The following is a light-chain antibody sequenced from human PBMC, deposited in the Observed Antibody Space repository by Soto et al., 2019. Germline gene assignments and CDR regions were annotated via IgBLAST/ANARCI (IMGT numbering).Light chain of an antibody. CDR3: SSHSGTTNFYV. Sequence: QSVLTQPPSASGSPGQSVTISCTGTSSDVGGYNSVSWFQQRPGKAPKLLIYEVTKQASGVPDRFSGSKSGNTASLTVSGLRAEDEADYYCSSHSGTTNFYVFGTGTKLTVL. J-gene: IGLJ1*01. CDR1: SSDVGGYNS. CDR2: EVT. V-gene: IGLV2-8*01.